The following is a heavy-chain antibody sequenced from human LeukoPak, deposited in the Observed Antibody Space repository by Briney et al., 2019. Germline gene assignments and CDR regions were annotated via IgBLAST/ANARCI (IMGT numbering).Heavy chain of an antibody. CDR1: GDSISIGSYY. V-gene: IGHV4-61*09. J-gene: IGHJ4*02. CDR2: MNTTGST. CDR3: ARDWDY. Sequence: PSQTLSLTCTVSGDSISIGSYYWSWLRQPAGKGLEWIGHMNTTGSTKYNPSLKSRVTISVDTSNNQFSPKVSSVTAADTAVYYCARDWDYWGQGTLVTVSS.